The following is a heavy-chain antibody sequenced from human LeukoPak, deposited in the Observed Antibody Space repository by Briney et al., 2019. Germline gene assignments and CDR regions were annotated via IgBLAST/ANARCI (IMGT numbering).Heavy chain of an antibody. CDR1: GFTFSSYW. CDR3: ARVRYFDWLSPTADAFDI. J-gene: IGHJ3*02. V-gene: IGHV3-7*01. D-gene: IGHD3-9*01. Sequence: AGGSLRLSCAASGFTFSSYWMSWVRQAPGKGLEWVANIKQDGSEKYYVDSVKGRFTISRDNAKNSLYLQMNSLRAEDTAVYYCARVRYFDWLSPTADAFDIWGQGTMVTVSS. CDR2: IKQDGSEK.